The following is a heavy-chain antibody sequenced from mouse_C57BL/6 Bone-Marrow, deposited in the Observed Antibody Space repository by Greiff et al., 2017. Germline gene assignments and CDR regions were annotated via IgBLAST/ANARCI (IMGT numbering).Heavy chain of an antibody. CDR3: ARIYYYGRFDY. V-gene: IGHV5-4*03. Sequence: EVKLQESGGGLVKPGGSLKLSCAASGFTFSSYAMSWVRQTPEKRLEWVATISDGGSYTYYPDNVKGRFTISRDNAKNNLYLQMSHLKSEDTAMYYCARIYYYGRFDYWGQGTTLTVSS. J-gene: IGHJ2*01. CDR1: GFTFSSYA. CDR2: ISDGGSYT. D-gene: IGHD1-1*01.